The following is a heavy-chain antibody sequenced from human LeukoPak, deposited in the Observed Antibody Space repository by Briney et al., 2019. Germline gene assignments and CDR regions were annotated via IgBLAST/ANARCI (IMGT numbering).Heavy chain of an antibody. CDR1: GYTFTNYY. CDR2: INPNSGGT. Sequence: ASVKVSCKASGYTFTNYYIYWVRQAPGQGLEWMGWINPNSGGTNYAQKFQGRVTMTRDTSISTAYMELSRLRSDDTAVYYCARDPQVGATPSTPDYWGQGTLVTVSS. CDR3: ARDPQVGATPSTPDY. D-gene: IGHD1-26*01. V-gene: IGHV1-2*02. J-gene: IGHJ4*02.